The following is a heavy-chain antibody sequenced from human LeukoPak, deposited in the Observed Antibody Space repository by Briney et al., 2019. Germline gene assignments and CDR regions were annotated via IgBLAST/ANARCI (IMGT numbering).Heavy chain of an antibody. CDR1: GGSFSGYY. CDR3: ARASEYYDFWSGHPRWFDP. CDR2: INHSGST. J-gene: IGHJ5*02. V-gene: IGHV4-34*01. Sequence: PSETLSLTCAVYGGSFSGYYWSWIRQPPGKGLEWIGEINHSGSTNYNPSLKSRVTISVDTSKNQFSLKLSSVTAADTAVYYCARASEYYDFWSGHPRWFDPWGQGTLVTVSS. D-gene: IGHD3-3*01.